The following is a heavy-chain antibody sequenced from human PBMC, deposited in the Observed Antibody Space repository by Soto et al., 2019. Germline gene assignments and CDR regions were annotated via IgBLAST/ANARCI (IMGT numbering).Heavy chain of an antibody. D-gene: IGHD3-10*01. CDR1: GFTVTSNY. CDR3: ARDGGFDGMDV. CDR2: ILGGGGT. Sequence: EVQVAESGAGMIQPGGSLRLSCAVSGFTVTSNYMSWVRQAPGTGLEWVSVILGGGGTDYADSVKGRFTISRDNSKNTVYLQMSSLRAEDTAVYYCARDGGFDGMDVWGQGTTVTVS. V-gene: IGHV3-53*01. J-gene: IGHJ6*02.